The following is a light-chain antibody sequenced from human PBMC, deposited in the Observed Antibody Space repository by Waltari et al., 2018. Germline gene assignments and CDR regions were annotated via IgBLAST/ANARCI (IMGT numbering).Light chain of an antibody. CDR2: EGS. Sequence: QSALTQPASVSGSPGQSITISCTGTSSDVGSYNLVSWYQQRPGKAPKLMIYEGSKRPSGVSNRFSGSKSGNTASLTISGLQAEDEADYYCCSYAGSSTFAVFGGGTKLTVL. J-gene: IGLJ3*02. CDR1: SSDVGSYNL. V-gene: IGLV2-23*03. CDR3: CSYAGSSTFAV.